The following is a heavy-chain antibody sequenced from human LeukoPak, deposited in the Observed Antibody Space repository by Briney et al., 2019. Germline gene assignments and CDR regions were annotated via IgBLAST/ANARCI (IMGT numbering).Heavy chain of an antibody. CDR3: ARVYIAARAFDY. D-gene: IGHD6-13*01. V-gene: IGHV1-69*05. Sequence: ASVKVSCKASGYTFTSYGISWVRQAPGQGREWMGGIIPIFGTANYAQKFQGRVTITTDESTSTAYVELSSLRSEDTAVYYCARVYIAARAFDYWGQGTLVTVSS. J-gene: IGHJ4*02. CDR1: GYTFTSYG. CDR2: IIPIFGTA.